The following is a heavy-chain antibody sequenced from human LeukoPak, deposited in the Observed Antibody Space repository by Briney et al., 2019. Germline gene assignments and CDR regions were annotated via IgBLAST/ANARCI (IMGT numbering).Heavy chain of an antibody. J-gene: IGHJ5*02. CDR3: ARQPGDSEGFWFDP. V-gene: IGHV4-39*01. D-gene: IGHD7-27*01. CDR2: IYYSGTT. CDR1: GASVSRTSFY. Sequence: SETLSLTCTVSGASVSRTSFYWAWIRQSPGKGLEWIGNIYYSGTTYYNPSLKSRVTISVDTSKNQFSLKLSSVTAADTAVYYCARQPGDSEGFWFDPWGQGTLVTVSS.